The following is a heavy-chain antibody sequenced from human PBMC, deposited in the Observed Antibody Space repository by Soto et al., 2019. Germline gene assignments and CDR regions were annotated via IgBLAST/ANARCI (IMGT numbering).Heavy chain of an antibody. D-gene: IGHD3-16*01. CDR3: AKESLLTTFRPRTFDY. CDR2: ISGSGGST. J-gene: IGHJ4*02. CDR1: GFTFSSYA. V-gene: IGHV3-23*01. Sequence: GGSLRLSCAASGFTFSSYAMSWVRQAPGKGLEWVSAISGSGGSTYYADSVKGRFTISRDNSKNTLYLQMNSLRAEDTAVYYCAKESLLTTFRPRTFDYWGQGTLVTVSS.